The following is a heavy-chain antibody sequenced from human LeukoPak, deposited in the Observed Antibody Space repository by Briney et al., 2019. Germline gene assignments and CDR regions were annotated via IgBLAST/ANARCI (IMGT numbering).Heavy chain of an antibody. D-gene: IGHD5-12*01. J-gene: IGHJ4*02. V-gene: IGHV3-7*03. Sequence: GGSLRLSCAASGFTFSNYWMTWVRQAPGKGLEWVANIKQDGSEKYYVDSVKGRFTISRDNAKNSLYLQMNSLRAEDTAVYYCARDGGYRGYDADCWGQGTLVTVSS. CDR1: GFTFSNYW. CDR2: IKQDGSEK. CDR3: ARDGGYRGYDADC.